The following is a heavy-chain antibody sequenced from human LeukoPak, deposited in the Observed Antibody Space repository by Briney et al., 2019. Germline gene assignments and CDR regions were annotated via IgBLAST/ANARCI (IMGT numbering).Heavy chain of an antibody. V-gene: IGHV3-64D*06. D-gene: IGHD1-14*01. CDR1: GFTFSSYA. J-gene: IGHJ6*04. Sequence: PGGSLRLSCSASGFTFSSYAMHWVRQAPGKGLEYVSAISSNGGSTYYADSVKGRFTSSRDNSKNTLYLQMSSLRAEDTAVYYCVKDDKGTHDYYYYGMDVWGKGTTVTVSS. CDR3: VKDDKGTHDYYYYGMDV. CDR2: ISSNGGST.